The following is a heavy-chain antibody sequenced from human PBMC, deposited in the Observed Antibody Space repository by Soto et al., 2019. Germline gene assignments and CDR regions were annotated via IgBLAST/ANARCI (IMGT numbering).Heavy chain of an antibody. CDR3: ATGGAGSAHFTWELPDH. Sequence: QMQLVQSGAEVKKTGSTVTVSCQALGNTFTYRYLHWVRQTPGQALEWMGWITPFSGDVHYAQKFQERGTITRDRYINTAYMRMSSLGSEDTDMYYCATGGAGSAHFTWELPDHWGQGTLVTVSS. D-gene: IGHD1-26*01. CDR2: ITPFSGDV. V-gene: IGHV1-45*02. CDR1: GNTFTYRY. J-gene: IGHJ4*02.